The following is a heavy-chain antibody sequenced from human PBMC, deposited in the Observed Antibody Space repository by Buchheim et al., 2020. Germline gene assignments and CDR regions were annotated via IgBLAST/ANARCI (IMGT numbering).Heavy chain of an antibody. J-gene: IGHJ6*02. CDR2: IWYDGSNK. CDR1: GFTFSSYG. CDR3: ARDAQRWFREHIIPKGRARGYYYYGMDV. Sequence: QVQLVESGGGVVQPGRSLRLSCAASGFTFSSYGMHWVRQAPGKGLEWVAVIWYDGSNKYYADSVKGRFTISRDNSKNTLYLQMNSLRAEDTAVYYCARDAQRWFREHIIPKGRARGYYYYGMDVWGQGTT. D-gene: IGHD3-10*01. V-gene: IGHV3-33*01.